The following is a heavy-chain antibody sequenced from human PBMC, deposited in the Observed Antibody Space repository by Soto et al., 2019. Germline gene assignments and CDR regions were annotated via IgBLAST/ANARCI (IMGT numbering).Heavy chain of an antibody. D-gene: IGHD3-3*01. CDR1: GGTFSSYA. Sequence: QVQLVQSGAEVKKPGSSVKVSCKASGGTFSSYAISWVRQAPGQGLEWMGGIIPIFGTANYAQKFQGRVTITADEATSTAYMELSSLRSEDTAVYYCARTAITIFGVAPDAGMDVWGQGTTVTVSS. CDR3: ARTAITIFGVAPDAGMDV. CDR2: IIPIFGTA. V-gene: IGHV1-69*12. J-gene: IGHJ6*02.